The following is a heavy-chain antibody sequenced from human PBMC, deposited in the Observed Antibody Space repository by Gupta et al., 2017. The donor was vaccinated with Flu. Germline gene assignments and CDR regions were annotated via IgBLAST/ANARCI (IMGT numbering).Heavy chain of an antibody. CDR3: ARVQRSNGYSSGVFDY. J-gene: IGHJ4*02. D-gene: IGHD6-19*01. Sequence: EVQLVESGGGLVQPGGSLRLSCAASGFTFSSYSMNWVRQAPGKGLEWVSYISSSSSTIYYADSVKGRFTISRDNAKNSLYLQMNSLRDEDTAVYYCARVQRSNGYSSGVFDYWGQGTLVTVSS. CDR2: ISSSSSTI. CDR1: GFTFSSYS. V-gene: IGHV3-48*02.